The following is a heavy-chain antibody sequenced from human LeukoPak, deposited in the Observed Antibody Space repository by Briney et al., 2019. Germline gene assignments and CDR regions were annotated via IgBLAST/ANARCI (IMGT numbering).Heavy chain of an antibody. V-gene: IGHV3-23*01. Sequence: GVLRPSCVASGVNLCNYANRWARQAPGEGVGLGPGIWSSGSGGNTYYADSVKGRFTISRDSSRNTLFLHMNTLRAEDTAIYYCAKDRTVGASYWYFDLWGRGTLVTVSS. D-gene: IGHD1-26*01. CDR3: AKDRTVGASYWYFDL. CDR1: GVNLCNYA. J-gene: IGHJ2*01. CDR2: IWSSGSGGNT.